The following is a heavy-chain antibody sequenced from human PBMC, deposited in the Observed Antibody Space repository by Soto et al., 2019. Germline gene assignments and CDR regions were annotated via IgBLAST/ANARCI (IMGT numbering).Heavy chain of an antibody. V-gene: IGHV1-3*01. CDR3: ARDRRSSRWYFFY. CDR1: GYTFPSYA. CDR2: INAGNGNT. Sequence: ASVKVSCKASGYTFPSYAMHWVRQAPGQRLEWMGWINAGNGNTKYSQKFQGRVTITRDTSASTAYMELSSLRSEDTAAYYCARDRRSSRWYFFYWGQGTLITAPQ. J-gene: IGHJ4*02. D-gene: IGHD6-13*01.